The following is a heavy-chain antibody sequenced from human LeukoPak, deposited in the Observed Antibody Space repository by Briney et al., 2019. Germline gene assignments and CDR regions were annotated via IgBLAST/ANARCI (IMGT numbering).Heavy chain of an antibody. CDR1: GYTFTDYP. V-gene: IGHV7-4-1*02. CDR2: IYTNTGNP. CDR3: ARGRALPPNSFDY. J-gene: IGHJ4*02. Sequence: ASVKVSCKTSGYTFTDYPINWVRQAPGQGLDLMGWIYTNTGNPTYVQGFTGRFVFSLDTSVSTAYLQISSLKAEDTAVYYCARGRALPPNSFDYWGQGTLVTVSS. D-gene: IGHD2/OR15-2a*01.